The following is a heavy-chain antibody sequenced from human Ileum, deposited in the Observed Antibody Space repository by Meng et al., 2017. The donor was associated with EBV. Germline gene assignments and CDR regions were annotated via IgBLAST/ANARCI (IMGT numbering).Heavy chain of an antibody. Sequence: AAGPGSLKPSGPCSPTSAAAGCLIRTSICRSWVRYTPPKGLEWSGDIYQSVGATSTTSLHSRVTTSVHKSQHKFSLQLSSVTAPPTALYYSAGGEGGKSARRFQTWGPSNLVTVSS. D-gene: IGHD4-23*01. V-gene: IGHV4-4*02. CDR3: AGGEGGKSARRFQT. CDR1: GCLIRTSIC. CDR2: IYQSVGA. J-gene: IGHJ1*01.